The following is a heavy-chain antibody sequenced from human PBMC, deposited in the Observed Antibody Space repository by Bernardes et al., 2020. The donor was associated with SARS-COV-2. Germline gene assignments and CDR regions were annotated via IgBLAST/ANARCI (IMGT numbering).Heavy chain of an antibody. CDR3: AKDYCGGDCDFFDY. CDR2: ISGYADNT. D-gene: IGHD2-21*02. Sequence: SLRLSCAASGFTLTPYAMSWVRQAPGKGLEWVSGISGYADNTYYADSVKGRFTISRDNSKNTLFLQMDSLRPEDTAVYYCAKDYCGGDCDFFDYWGQGALVTVSS. V-gene: IGHV3-23*01. J-gene: IGHJ4*02. CDR1: GFTLTPYA.